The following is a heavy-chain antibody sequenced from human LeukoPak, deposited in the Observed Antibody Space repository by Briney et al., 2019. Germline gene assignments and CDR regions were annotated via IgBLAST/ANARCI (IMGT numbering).Heavy chain of an antibody. CDR1: GGSISIGTYY. CDR3: ARHRDVASLSLDY. J-gene: IGHJ4*02. CDR2: IYHTGGT. V-gene: IGHV4-39*01. D-gene: IGHD5-24*01. Sequence: SETLSLTCTVSGGSISIGTYYWGWVRQPPGKGLEWIGSIYHTGGTYYNPSLKSRVTISVDTSKNQFSLKLSSVTAADTAVYFCARHRDVASLSLDYWGQGTLVTVSS.